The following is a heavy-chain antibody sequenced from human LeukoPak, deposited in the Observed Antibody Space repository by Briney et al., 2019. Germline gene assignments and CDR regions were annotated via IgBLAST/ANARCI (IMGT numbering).Heavy chain of an antibody. CDR3: ARHVASYDFDY. J-gene: IGHJ4*02. D-gene: IGHD2-21*01. CDR1: GVSISSNTYY. V-gene: IGHV4-39*01. Sequence: PSETLSLTCSVSGVSISSNTYYWGWIRQPPGKGLEWVASIYNSGNTYYNPSLGGRLTVSVYRTKNQISLKVTSVTASDTAVYYCARHVASYDFDYWGQGTLVTVSS. CDR2: IYNSGNT.